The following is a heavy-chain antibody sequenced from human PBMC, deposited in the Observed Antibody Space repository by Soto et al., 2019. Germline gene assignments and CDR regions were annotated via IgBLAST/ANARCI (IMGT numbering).Heavy chain of an antibody. CDR1: GYTFTGYY. Sequence: ASVKVSCKASGYTFTGYYMHWVRQAPGQGLEWMGWINPNSGGTNYAQKFQGRVTMTRDTSISTAYMELSRLRSDDTAVYYCARENPYYYYYYGMDVWGQGTTVTVYS. CDR2: INPNSGGT. V-gene: IGHV1-2*02. J-gene: IGHJ6*02. CDR3: ARENPYYYYYYGMDV.